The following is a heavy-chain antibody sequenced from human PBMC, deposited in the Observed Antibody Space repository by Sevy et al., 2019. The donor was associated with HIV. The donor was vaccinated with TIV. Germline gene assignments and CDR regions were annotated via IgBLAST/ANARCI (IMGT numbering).Heavy chain of an antibody. D-gene: IGHD1-26*01. V-gene: IGHV3-49*04. J-gene: IGHJ4*02. CDR3: TRWSGSQSIFDY. CDR2: FKSKIHGGTT. CDR1: GFIFGDYG. Sequence: GGSLRLSCTASGFIFGDYGMSWVRQAPGKVLEWIAFFKSKIHGGTTENAASVKGRFTISRDDSKNIVYLQMSNLKTEDTAVYYCTRWSGSQSIFDYWGQGTLVTVSS.